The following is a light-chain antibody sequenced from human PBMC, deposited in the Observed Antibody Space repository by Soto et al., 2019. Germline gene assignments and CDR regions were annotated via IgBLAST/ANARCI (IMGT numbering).Light chain of an antibody. V-gene: IGLV1-40*01. J-gene: IGLJ3*02. CDR2: GNS. CDR3: QSYDSSLSGWV. Sequence: QSVLTQPPSVSGAPGQRVTMSCTGSSGYDVHWYQQLPGIAPKLLIYGNSNRPPGVPDRFSGSKSGTSASLAITGLQAEDEADYYCQSYDSSLSGWVFGGGTKLTVL. CDR1: SGYD.